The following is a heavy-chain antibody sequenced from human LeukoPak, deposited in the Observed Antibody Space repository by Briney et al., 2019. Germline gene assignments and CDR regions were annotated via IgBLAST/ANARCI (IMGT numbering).Heavy chain of an antibody. CDR2: ISWNSGSI. CDR1: GFTFDDYA. D-gene: IGHD6-13*01. V-gene: IGHV3-9*01. Sequence: GGSLRLSCAASGFTFDDYAMHWVRQAPGKGLEWVSGISWNSGSIGYADSVKGRFTISRDNSKNTLYLQMNSLRAEDTAVYYCAKDRWAAAGTTGDDIWGQGTMVTVSS. J-gene: IGHJ3*02. CDR3: AKDRWAAAGTTGDDI.